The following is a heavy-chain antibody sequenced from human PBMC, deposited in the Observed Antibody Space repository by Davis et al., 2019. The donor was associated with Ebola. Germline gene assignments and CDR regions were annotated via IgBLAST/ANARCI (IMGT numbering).Heavy chain of an antibody. CDR2: IYYSGST. Sequence: SETLSLTCTVSGCSISSGGYYWSWIRQHPGKGLEWIGYIYYSGSTYYNPSLKSRVTISVDTSKNQFSLKLSSVTAADTAVYYCARDLTMVRGVIMEYYFDYWGQGTLVTVSS. D-gene: IGHD3-10*01. J-gene: IGHJ4*02. CDR1: GCSISSGGYY. V-gene: IGHV4-31*03. CDR3: ARDLTMVRGVIMEYYFDY.